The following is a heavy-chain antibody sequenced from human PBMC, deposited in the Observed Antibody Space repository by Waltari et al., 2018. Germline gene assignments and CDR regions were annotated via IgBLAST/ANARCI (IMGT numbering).Heavy chain of an antibody. D-gene: IGHD6-13*01. V-gene: IGHV1-69-2*01. CDR2: VDTEDGET. Sequence: EVQLVQSGAEVKKPGATVKISCKVSGYTFTDYYMHWVQQAPGKGLEWMGLVDTEDGETIYAEKCQGRVTITADTSTDTADMELSSLRSEDTAVYYCATASYSSSQKTQFDYWGQGTLVTVSS. CDR1: GYTFTDYY. J-gene: IGHJ4*02. CDR3: ATASYSSSQKTQFDY.